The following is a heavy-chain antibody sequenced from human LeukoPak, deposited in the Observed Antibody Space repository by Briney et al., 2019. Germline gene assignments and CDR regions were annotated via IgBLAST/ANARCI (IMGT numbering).Heavy chain of an antibody. CDR2: ISTNSGKT. V-gene: IGHV1-18*01. D-gene: IGHD1-1*01. J-gene: IGHJ4*02. Sequence: GASVKVSCKASGYTFTNYGISWVRQAPGQGLEWMGWISTNSGKTKYAQKFQGRVTMTTDTSTCTAYMELRSLRSDDTAVYYCARDRDWNLDYWGQGTLVTVSS. CDR1: GYTFTNYG. CDR3: ARDRDWNLDY.